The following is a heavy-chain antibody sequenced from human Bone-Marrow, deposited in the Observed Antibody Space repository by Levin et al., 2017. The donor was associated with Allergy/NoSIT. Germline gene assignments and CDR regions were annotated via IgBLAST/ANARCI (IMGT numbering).Heavy chain of an antibody. CDR3: ARTRGIDSGSYPFDY. Sequence: SETLSLTCTVSGGSISTYYWSWIRQPPGKGLEWIGYMDYSGTTNYNPSLKSRFTISIDTSKKQFSLKLPSVTAADTAVYYCARTRGIDSGSYPFDYWGQGTLVTVSS. D-gene: IGHD3-10*01. CDR2: MDYSGTT. CDR1: GGSISTYY. J-gene: IGHJ4*02. V-gene: IGHV4-59*13.